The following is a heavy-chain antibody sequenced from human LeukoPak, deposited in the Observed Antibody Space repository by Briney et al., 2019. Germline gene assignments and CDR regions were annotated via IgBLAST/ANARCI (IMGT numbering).Heavy chain of an antibody. D-gene: IGHD3-22*01. CDR1: GVSISSSNSY. CDR3: ARDEFGYYDSSGYIDY. CDR2: IYYSGNT. V-gene: IGHV4-39*02. J-gene: IGHJ4*02. Sequence: SETLSLTCTVSGVSISSSNSYWGWIRQPPGKGLEWIGSIYYSGNTYYNASLKSQVSISIDTSKNQFSLRLTSVTAADTAVYYCARDEFGYYDSSGYIDYWGQGTLVTVSS.